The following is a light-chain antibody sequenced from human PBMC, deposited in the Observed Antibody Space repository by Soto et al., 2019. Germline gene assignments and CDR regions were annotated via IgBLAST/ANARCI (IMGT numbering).Light chain of an antibody. Sequence: QSALTQPASVSGSPGQSITISCTGTSSDVGRYNYVSWHQQHPGKAPKLMIYGVSNRPSGVSDRFSCSKSGNTASLTISGLQTEDEAIYYCSSYTSNSALSVVFGGGTKLTVL. J-gene: IGLJ2*01. V-gene: IGLV2-14*03. CDR1: SSDVGRYNY. CDR2: GVS. CDR3: SSYTSNSALSVV.